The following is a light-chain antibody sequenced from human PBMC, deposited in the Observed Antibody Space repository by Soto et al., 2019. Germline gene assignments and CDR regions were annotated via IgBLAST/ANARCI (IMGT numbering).Light chain of an antibody. CDR2: EVT. CDR3: XSYAAXNNXXFV. V-gene: IGLV2-8*01. CDR1: SSDVGGYNY. J-gene: IGLJ3*02. Sequence: QSVLTQPPSASGSPGQSVTISCTGTSSDVGGYNYVSWYQQYPGRAPKLMIYEVTKRPSGVPDRFSGSKXXXXXXXXXXGXXXXXEAXYXCXSYAAXNNXXFVF.